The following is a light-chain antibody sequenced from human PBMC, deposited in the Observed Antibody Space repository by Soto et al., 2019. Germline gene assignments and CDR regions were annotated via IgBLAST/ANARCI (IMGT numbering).Light chain of an antibody. J-gene: IGLJ1*01. CDR3: CSYTSSTHYV. Sequence: QSALTQPPSVSGSPGQSVTISCTGTSSDVGSYNRVSWYQQPPGSAPKLIIYEVTNRPSGVPDRFSGSKSGNTAPLTISGLQAEDEGDYYCCSYTSSTHYVFGTGTKVTVL. V-gene: IGLV2-18*02. CDR1: SSDVGSYNR. CDR2: EVT.